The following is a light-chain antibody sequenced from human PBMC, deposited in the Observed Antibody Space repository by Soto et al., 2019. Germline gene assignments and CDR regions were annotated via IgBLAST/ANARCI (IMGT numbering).Light chain of an antibody. CDR3: QQGHNWPLT. J-gene: IGKJ2*01. Sequence: EIAMTQSPATLSVSPGERATLSCRASQSISTELAWYQQIPGQPPRLLIYSASTRATGVPARFTGSGSGSEFTLTISGLQSEDFAMYDCQQGHNWPLTFGQGTRLEI. CDR1: QSISTE. CDR2: SAS. V-gene: IGKV3-15*01.